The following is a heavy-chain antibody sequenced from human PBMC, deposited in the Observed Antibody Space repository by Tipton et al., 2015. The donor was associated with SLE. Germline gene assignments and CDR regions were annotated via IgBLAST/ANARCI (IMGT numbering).Heavy chain of an antibody. V-gene: IGHV3-74*01. J-gene: IGHJ3*02. D-gene: IGHD3-10*01. CDR1: GFTFSSYW. CDR3: AKDFLWFGEESAFDI. CDR2: INSDGSST. Sequence: GSLRLSCAASGFTFSSYWMHWVRQAPGKGLVWVSRINSDGSSTSYADSVKGRFTISRDNAKNTLYLQMNSLRAEDTAVYYCAKDFLWFGEESAFDIWGQGTMVTVSS.